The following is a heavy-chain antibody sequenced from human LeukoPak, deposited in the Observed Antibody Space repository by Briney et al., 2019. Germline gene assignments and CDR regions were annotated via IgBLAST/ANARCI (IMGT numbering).Heavy chain of an antibody. CDR3: ARSQFGSYYYYMDV. D-gene: IGHD1-26*01. CDR1: GFTFSSYS. CDR2: ISSSSSYI. Sequence: GGSLRHSCAASGFTFSSYSMNWVRQAPGKGLEWVSSISSSSSYIYYADSVKGRFTISRDNAKNSLYLQMNSLRAEDTAVYYCARSQFGSYYYYMDVWGKGTTVTLSS. J-gene: IGHJ6*03. V-gene: IGHV3-21*01.